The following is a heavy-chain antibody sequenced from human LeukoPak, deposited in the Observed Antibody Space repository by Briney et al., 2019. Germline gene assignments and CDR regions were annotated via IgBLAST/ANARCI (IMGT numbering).Heavy chain of an antibody. Sequence: SGTLSLTCAVSGGSISSSNWWSWVRQPPGKGLEWIGEIYHSGSTNYNPSLKSRVTISVDKSKNQFSLKLSSVTAADTAVYYCARHNYYDSSAYDSWGQGTLVTVSS. CDR2: IYHSGST. CDR1: GGSISSSNW. J-gene: IGHJ5*02. D-gene: IGHD3-22*01. V-gene: IGHV4-4*02. CDR3: ARHNYYDSSAYDS.